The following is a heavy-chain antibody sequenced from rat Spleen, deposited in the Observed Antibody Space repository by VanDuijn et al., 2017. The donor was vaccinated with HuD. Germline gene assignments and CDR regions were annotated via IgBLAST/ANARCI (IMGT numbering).Heavy chain of an antibody. Sequence: QVQLKESGPGLVQPSQTLSLTCTVSGFSLISNSVHWVRQPPGKGLEWMGRMRYNGDTSYNSALKSRLSINRDTSKSQVFLKMNSLQSEDTATYFCSRGPPRDDGNYYYGYYLDYWGQGVKVTVSS. CDR1: GFSLISNS. CDR2: MRYNGDT. D-gene: IGHD1-12*02. V-gene: IGHV2-63*01. J-gene: IGHJ2*01. CDR3: SRGPPRDDGNYYYGYYLDY.